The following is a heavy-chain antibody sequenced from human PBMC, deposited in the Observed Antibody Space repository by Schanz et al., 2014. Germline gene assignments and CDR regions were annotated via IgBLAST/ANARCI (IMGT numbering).Heavy chain of an antibody. CDR3: AKAGSGWSTAGYYY. Sequence: VQLVESGGGVVQPGRSLRLSCVASGFTFSSYAMSWVRQAPGKGLEWVSGISDNGISTYYADSVKGRFSISRENSKSILYLQMNSLRAEDTAVYYCAKAGSGWSTAGYYYWGQGTLVAVSS. CDR2: ISDNGIST. J-gene: IGHJ4*02. D-gene: IGHD6-19*01. V-gene: IGHV3-23*04. CDR1: GFTFSSYA.